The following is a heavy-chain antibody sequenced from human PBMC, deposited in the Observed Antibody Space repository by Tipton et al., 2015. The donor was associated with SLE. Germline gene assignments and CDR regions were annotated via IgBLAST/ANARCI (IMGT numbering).Heavy chain of an antibody. CDR3: ARNSRFAPAHFDY. Sequence: SLRLSCAASGFTFSSYSMSWVRQAPGKGLEWVAVIWSGGNEKHYGDSVKGRFTISRDTSKNTVYLQMNSLRAEDMAVYYCARNSRFAPAHFDYWGQGTLVTVSS. J-gene: IGHJ4*02. V-gene: IGHV3-33*08. CDR2: IWSGGNEK. D-gene: IGHD3-16*01. CDR1: GFTFSSYS.